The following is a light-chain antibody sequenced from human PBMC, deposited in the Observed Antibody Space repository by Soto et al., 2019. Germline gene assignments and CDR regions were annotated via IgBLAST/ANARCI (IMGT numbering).Light chain of an antibody. J-gene: IGLJ2*01. Sequence: QSVLTQPPSASVTPGQRVTISCSGSSSNIGSNTVNWYHQLPGTAPKLLIYSNNQRPSGVPDRFSGSKSGTSASLAISGLQAEDEADYYCAVWDDSLNGVVFGGGTKLTVL. V-gene: IGLV1-44*01. CDR2: SNN. CDR3: AVWDDSLNGVV. CDR1: SSNIGSNT.